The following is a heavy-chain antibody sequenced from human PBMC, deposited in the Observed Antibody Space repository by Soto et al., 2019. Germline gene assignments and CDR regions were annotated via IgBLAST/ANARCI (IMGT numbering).Heavy chain of an antibody. Sequence: GGSLRLSCAASGFTFSSYSMNWVRQAPGKGLEWVSYISSSSSTIYYADSVKGRFTISRDNAKNSLYLQMNSLRAEDTAVYYCARVLGGYSYGNNWFDSWGQGTLVTVSS. CDR3: ARVLGGYSYGNNWFDS. J-gene: IGHJ5*01. V-gene: IGHV3-48*01. CDR1: GFTFSSYS. CDR2: ISSSSSTI. D-gene: IGHD5-18*01.